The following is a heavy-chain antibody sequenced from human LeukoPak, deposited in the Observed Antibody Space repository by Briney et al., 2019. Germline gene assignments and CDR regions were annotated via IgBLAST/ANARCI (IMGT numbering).Heavy chain of an antibody. J-gene: IGHJ4*02. V-gene: IGHV3-7*01. CDR2: IKHNGGEK. CDR1: GFTFTDYF. D-gene: IGHD3-22*01. Sequence: HPGGSLRLSCVASGFTFTDYFMSWVRQAPGTGLEWVASIKHNGGEKYYVDSVKGRFTISRDNAKNSLYLEMSSLRVEDTAVYYCARDRGWRTSGYYLYHFDYWGQGTLVTFAS. CDR3: ARDRGWRTSGYYLYHFDY.